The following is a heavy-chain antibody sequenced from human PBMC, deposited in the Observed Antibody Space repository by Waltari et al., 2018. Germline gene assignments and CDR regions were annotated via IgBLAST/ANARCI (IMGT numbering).Heavy chain of an antibody. CDR2: INSDGSST. CDR3: ASRVLWFGEFT. J-gene: IGHJ4*02. Sequence: EVQLVESGGGLVQPGGSLRLSCAASGFTFSSYWMHWVRQAPGKGLVWVSRINSDGSSTSYADSVKGRFTSSRDNSKNTLYLQMNSLRAEDTAVYYCASRVLWFGEFTWGQGTLVTVSS. D-gene: IGHD3-10*01. CDR1: GFTFSSYW. V-gene: IGHV3-74*01.